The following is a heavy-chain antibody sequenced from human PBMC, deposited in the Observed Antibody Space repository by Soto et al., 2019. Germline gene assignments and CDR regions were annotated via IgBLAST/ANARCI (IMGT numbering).Heavy chain of an antibody. CDR1: GFTISSYS. V-gene: IGHV3-48*01. CDR3: ARDGLGFDY. Sequence: EVQLVESGGGLVQPGGSLSVSCAASGFTISSYSMSWVRQAPGKGLEWVSYISGSSSTKYYADSVQGRFTISRDYAKNSLYLRMNSLRAEDTAVYYCARDGLGFDYWGQGPLVTVSS. J-gene: IGHJ4*02. CDR2: ISGSSSTK.